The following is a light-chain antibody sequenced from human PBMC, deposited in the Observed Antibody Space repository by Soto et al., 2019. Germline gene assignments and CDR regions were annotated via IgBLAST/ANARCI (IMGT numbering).Light chain of an antibody. CDR2: PNN. CDR1: SSNIGRYT. J-gene: IGLJ2*01. Sequence: QSVLTQPPSASGTPGQRVTISCSGSSSNIGRYTVNWYQQLPGTAPKLLIYPNNQRPSGVPDRFSGSKSGTSASLAISGLQSEDEADYYCAAWDDSLNGYVVFGGGTKLTVL. CDR3: AAWDDSLNGYVV. V-gene: IGLV1-44*01.